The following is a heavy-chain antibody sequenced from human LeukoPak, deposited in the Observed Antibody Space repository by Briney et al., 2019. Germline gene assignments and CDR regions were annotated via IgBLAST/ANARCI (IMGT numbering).Heavy chain of an antibody. CDR3: ARGRITMIGSDAFDI. Sequence: SETLSLTCTVSGGSISSSSYYWGWIRQPPGKGLEWIGSIYYSGSTYYNPSLKSRVTISVDTSKNQFSLKLSSVTAADTAVYYCARGRITMIGSDAFDIWGQGTMVTVSS. CDR2: IYYSGST. V-gene: IGHV4-39*07. D-gene: IGHD3-10*02. J-gene: IGHJ3*02. CDR1: GGSISSSSYY.